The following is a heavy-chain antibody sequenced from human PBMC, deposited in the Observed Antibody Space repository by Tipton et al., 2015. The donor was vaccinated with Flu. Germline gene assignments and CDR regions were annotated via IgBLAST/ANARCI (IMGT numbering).Heavy chain of an antibody. Sequence: TLSLTCSVTGDSISSGSYYWGWIRQPAGKGLEWIGRIYTSGSDHYNSSLQSRATISMDTSMNQFSLKLTSVTAADTAVYYCVRVGGNTSRRWVDPWGQGVLVTVSS. D-gene: IGHD3-3*01. CDR3: VRVGGNTSRRWVDP. CDR2: IYTSGSD. V-gene: IGHV4-61*02. CDR1: GDSISSGSYY. J-gene: IGHJ5*02.